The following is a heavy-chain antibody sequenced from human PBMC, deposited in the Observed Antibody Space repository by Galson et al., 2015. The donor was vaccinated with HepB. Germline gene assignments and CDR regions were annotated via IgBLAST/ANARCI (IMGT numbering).Heavy chain of an antibody. J-gene: IGHJ4*02. D-gene: IGHD1-1*01. CDR1: GFTFRNYA. Sequence: SLRLSCAASGFTFRNYAMSWVRQAPGKGLEWVSTIIATGSSTYYADSVKGRFTISRDSSKNMLYLQMNSLRAEDTAVYYCAKDHWRFDYWGQGTLVTVSS. CDR2: IIATGSST. CDR3: AKDHWRFDY. V-gene: IGHV3-23*01.